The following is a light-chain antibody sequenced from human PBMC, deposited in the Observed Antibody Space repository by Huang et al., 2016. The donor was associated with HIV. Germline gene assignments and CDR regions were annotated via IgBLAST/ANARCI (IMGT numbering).Light chain of an antibody. CDR1: QTCNNW. CDR2: KTS. J-gene: IGKJ1*01. CDR3: HQYDRYPWT. V-gene: IGKV1-5*03. Sequence: DIQMTQSPSTLSASIGDRVTITCRASQTCNNWLAWYQQKPGKAPKLLISKTSTLESGVPSRFSGSASGTEFTLTISSLQPDDFATYFCHQYDRYPWTFGRGTKVEFK.